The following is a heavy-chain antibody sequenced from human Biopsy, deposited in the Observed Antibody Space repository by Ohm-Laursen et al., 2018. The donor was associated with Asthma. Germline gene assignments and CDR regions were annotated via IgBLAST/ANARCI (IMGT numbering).Heavy chain of an antibody. Sequence: QTLSLTCAVYGGSFSGYYWSWIRQPPGKGLEWIGEINHSGSTNYNPSLKSRVTISVDTSKNQFSLKLSSVTAADTAVYYCARAGQCSSTSCYNPGWFDPWGQGTLVTVSS. CDR3: ARAGQCSSTSCYNPGWFDP. CDR2: INHSGST. V-gene: IGHV4-34*01. CDR1: GGSFSGYY. J-gene: IGHJ5*02. D-gene: IGHD2-2*01.